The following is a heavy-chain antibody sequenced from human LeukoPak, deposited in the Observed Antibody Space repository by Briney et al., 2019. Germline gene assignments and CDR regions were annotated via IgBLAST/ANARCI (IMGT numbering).Heavy chain of an antibody. J-gene: IGHJ3*02. D-gene: IGHD1-26*01. CDR3: ARDQDSGSYFYAFDI. V-gene: IGHV3-30*02. Sequence: PGGSLRLSCAASGFTFSNYGMHWVRQAPGKGLEWVTFIRDDGSNKYYADSVKGRFTISRDNSKNTLYLQMNSLRAEDTAVYYCARDQDSGSYFYAFDIWGQGTMVTVSS. CDR1: GFTFSNYG. CDR2: IRDDGSNK.